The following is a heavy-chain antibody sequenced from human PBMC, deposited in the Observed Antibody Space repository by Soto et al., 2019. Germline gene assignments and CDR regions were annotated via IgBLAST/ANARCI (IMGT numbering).Heavy chain of an antibody. J-gene: IGHJ4*02. CDR1: GFTFRTYG. Sequence: SLRLSCAASGFTFRTYGMHWVRQAPGEGLEWVADISSDATKKHYADSVKGRFTISRDNSKNTLYLQMISLRTEDTAVYYCAKEAPGGWHFFDTWGQGTLVTVSS. CDR3: AKEAPGGWHFFDT. D-gene: IGHD6-19*01. V-gene: IGHV3-30*18. CDR2: ISSDATKK.